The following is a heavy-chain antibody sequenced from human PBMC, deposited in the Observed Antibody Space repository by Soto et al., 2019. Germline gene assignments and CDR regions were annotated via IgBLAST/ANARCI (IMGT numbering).Heavy chain of an antibody. CDR2: IDGSSATT. CDR1: GLTFSDYA. CDR3: ARDRRPSIYSGLAV. V-gene: IGHV3-23*01. Sequence: EVQLLESGGGLVQPGGSLRLSCAASGLTFSDYAMSWVRQAPGKGLEWVSAIDGSSATTNYADSVKGRFTISRDNSKNTLFLHMSGLRAEDTAVYYCARDRRPSIYSGLAVWGQGTTVIVSS. J-gene: IGHJ6*02. D-gene: IGHD2-2*01.